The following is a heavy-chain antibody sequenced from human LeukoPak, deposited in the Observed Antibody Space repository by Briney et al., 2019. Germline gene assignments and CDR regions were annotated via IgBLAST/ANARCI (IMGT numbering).Heavy chain of an antibody. CDR2: IYYSGST. D-gene: IGHD2-2*01. V-gene: IGHV4-59*01. CDR1: GGSISSYY. CDR3: ARFVVVPAASFDY. J-gene: IGHJ4*02. Sequence: PSETLSLTCTVSGGSISSYYWSWIRQPPGKGLEWIGYIYYSGSTNYNPSLKSRVTISVDTSKNQFSLKLSSVTVADTAVYYCARFVVVPAASFDYWGQGTLVTVSS.